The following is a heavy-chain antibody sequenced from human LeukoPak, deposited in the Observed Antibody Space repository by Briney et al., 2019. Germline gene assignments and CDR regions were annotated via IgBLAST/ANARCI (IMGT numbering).Heavy chain of an antibody. CDR3: ARVGDWNDLVY. Sequence: SETLSLTCTVSGGSISPYYWSWIRQTPGKGLEWIGYILYSWTTTSYNPSLKSRVTISVDTSKNQFSLKLSSVTAADTAVYYCARVGDWNDLVYWGQGTLVTVSS. CDR1: GGSISPYY. CDR2: ILYSWTT. V-gene: IGHV4-59*01. J-gene: IGHJ4*02. D-gene: IGHD1-1*01.